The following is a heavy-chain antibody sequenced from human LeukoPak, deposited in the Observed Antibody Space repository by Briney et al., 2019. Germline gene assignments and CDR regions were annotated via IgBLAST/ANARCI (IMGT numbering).Heavy chain of an antibody. Sequence: SLSLSHSPSGFPFHYYAMHWVRPPPPKGLEGVSWISWNRGSIGYAPSVKGPITNSRDNAKNSLYLQMNSLRAEDLPLYYCAKVATRYYDSSGYYSHYFDYWGQGTLVTVSS. V-gene: IGHV3-9*03. CDR1: GFPFHYYA. CDR2: ISWNRGSI. J-gene: IGHJ4*02. D-gene: IGHD3-22*01. CDR3: AKVATRYYDSSGYYSHYFDY.